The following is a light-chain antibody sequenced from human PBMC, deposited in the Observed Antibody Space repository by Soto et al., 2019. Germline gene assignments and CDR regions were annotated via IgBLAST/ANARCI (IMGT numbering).Light chain of an antibody. CDR2: DVS. CDR1: QSISTY. Sequence: EIVLTQSPATLSLSPGEIATLSCRASQSISTYLAWYQQKPGQAPRLLIYDVSKRAAGVPARFSGSGSGTDFTLTISSREPEDFAVYYCQQRSNWPPGLTFGGGTKVEI. V-gene: IGKV3-11*01. CDR3: QQRSNWPPGLT. J-gene: IGKJ4*01.